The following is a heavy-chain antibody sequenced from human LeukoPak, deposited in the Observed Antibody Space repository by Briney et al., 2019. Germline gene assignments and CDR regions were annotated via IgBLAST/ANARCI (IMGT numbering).Heavy chain of an antibody. Sequence: PSETLSLTCTVSGGSINAYYWSWIRQPPGKGLEWIAYVRDNEENNYNPSLKSRVAISVDTANNQISLRLNFVTAADTAIYYCARQPANTAAFDIWGLGTMVTVSS. D-gene: IGHD5-18*01. CDR1: GGSINAYY. V-gene: IGHV4-59*08. CDR3: ARQPANTAAFDI. J-gene: IGHJ3*02. CDR2: VRDNEEN.